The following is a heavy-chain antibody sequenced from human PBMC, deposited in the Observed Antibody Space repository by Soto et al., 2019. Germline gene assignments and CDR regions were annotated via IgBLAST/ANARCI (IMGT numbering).Heavy chain of an antibody. J-gene: IGHJ4*02. CDR3: AKEGEHSSGRANFGY. CDR1: GFTFSSYA. CDR2: ISGSGRST. Sequence: GGSLRLSCAASGFTFSSYAMSWVRQAPGKGLEWVSAISGSGRSTYYADSVKGRFTISRDNSKNTLYLQMNSLRAEDTAVYYCAKEGEHSSGRANFGYWGQGTLVTVSS. D-gene: IGHD6-19*01. V-gene: IGHV3-23*01.